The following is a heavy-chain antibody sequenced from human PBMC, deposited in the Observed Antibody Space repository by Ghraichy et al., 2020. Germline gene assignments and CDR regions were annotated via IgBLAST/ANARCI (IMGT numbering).Heavy chain of an antibody. CDR1: GFTFSRYG. V-gene: IGHV3-30*18. CDR3: AKERDSSGYYSFRGDYYGMDV. D-gene: IGHD3-22*01. J-gene: IGHJ6*02. CDR2: TSYDGSKK. Sequence: GGSLRLSCAVSGFTFSRYGIHWVRQAPGKGLEWVAVTSYDGSKKNYADSVKGRFALSRDNSKNTLYLQMSSLRAEDTAVYYCAKERDSSGYYSFRGDYYGMDVWGQGTTVTVSS.